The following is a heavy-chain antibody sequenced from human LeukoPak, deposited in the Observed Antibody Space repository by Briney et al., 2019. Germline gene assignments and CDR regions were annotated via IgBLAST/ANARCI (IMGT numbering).Heavy chain of an antibody. V-gene: IGHV1-69*04. J-gene: IGHJ4*02. CDR1: GGTLSSYA. D-gene: IGHD3-22*01. Sequence: SVKVSCKASGGTLSSYAISWVRQAPGQGLEWMGRIIPILGIANYAQKFQGRVTITADKSTSTAYMELSSLRSEDTAVYYCASPGDYYDSSGPTDYWGQGTLVTVSS. CDR3: ASPGDYYDSSGPTDY. CDR2: IIPILGIA.